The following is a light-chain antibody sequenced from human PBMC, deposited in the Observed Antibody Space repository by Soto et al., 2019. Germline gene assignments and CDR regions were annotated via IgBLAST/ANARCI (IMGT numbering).Light chain of an antibody. Sequence: EIVMTQSPATLSLSAGETATLSCRASQSVRSNLAWYQQKRGQVPRLLIYGASTRATGIPARFSGSGSGTDFTLTISSLQSADFAVYYCQQYNNWPPITFGQGARLE. CDR1: QSVRSN. V-gene: IGKV3-15*01. CDR3: QQYNNWPPIT. CDR2: GAS. J-gene: IGKJ5*01.